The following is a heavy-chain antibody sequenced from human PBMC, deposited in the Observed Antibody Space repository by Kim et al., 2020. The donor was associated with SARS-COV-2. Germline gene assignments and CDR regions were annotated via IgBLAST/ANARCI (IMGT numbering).Heavy chain of an antibody. V-gene: IGHV3-73*01. CDR3: TTTEQTNRSITIFEGDYYYYGMDV. D-gene: IGHD3-9*01. J-gene: IGHJ6*02. CDR2: IRSKANSYAT. Sequence: GGSLRLSCAASGFTFSGSAMHWVRQASGKGLEWVGRIRSKANSYATAYAASVKGRFTISRDDSKNTAYLQMNSLKTEDTAVYYCTTTEQTNRSITIFEGDYYYYGMDVWGQGTTVTVSS. CDR1: GFTFSGSA.